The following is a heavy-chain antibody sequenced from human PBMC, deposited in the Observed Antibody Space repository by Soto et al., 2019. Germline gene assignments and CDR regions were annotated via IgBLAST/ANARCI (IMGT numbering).Heavy chain of an antibody. CDR3: ARGARAYSYRSTAFDL. CDR1: GWVCSAGW. Sequence: PGGSLRLSGEASGWVCSAGWIHWVRQAPGEGLVWVSRLSPDGNVAHYADSVKGGFFISRDNSKNTLYLQMNSLRAEDTAVYYCARGARAYSYRSTAFDLWGQGTLVTVSS. D-gene: IGHD5-18*01. V-gene: IGHV3-74*01. J-gene: IGHJ4*02. CDR2: LSPDGNVA.